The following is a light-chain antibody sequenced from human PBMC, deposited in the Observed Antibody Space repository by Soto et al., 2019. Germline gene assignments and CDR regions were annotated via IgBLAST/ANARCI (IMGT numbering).Light chain of an antibody. CDR1: QSVSSY. V-gene: IGKV3-11*01. CDR2: DVS. J-gene: IGKJ4*01. CDR3: QQRGT. Sequence: EFVLTQSPATLSFSPGERATLSCRASQSVSSYLAWYQQKPGQAPRLLIYDVSNRATGIPARFSGSGSGTDFTLTSSSLEPEDFAVYYCQQRGTFGGGTKVEIK.